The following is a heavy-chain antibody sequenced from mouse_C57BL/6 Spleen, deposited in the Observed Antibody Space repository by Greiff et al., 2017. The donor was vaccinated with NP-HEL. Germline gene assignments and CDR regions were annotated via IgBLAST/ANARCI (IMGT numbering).Heavy chain of an antibody. CDR2: ILPGSGST. V-gene: IGHV1-9*01. CDR3: ARPSYYGSSYGAWFAY. Sequence: VQLQQSGAELMKPGASVKLSCKATGYTFTGYWIEWVKQRPGHGLEWIGEILPGSGSTNYNEKFKGKATFTADTSSNTAYMQLSSLTTEDSAIDYCARPSYYGSSYGAWFAYWGQGTLVTVSA. J-gene: IGHJ3*01. D-gene: IGHD1-1*01. CDR1: GYTFTGYW.